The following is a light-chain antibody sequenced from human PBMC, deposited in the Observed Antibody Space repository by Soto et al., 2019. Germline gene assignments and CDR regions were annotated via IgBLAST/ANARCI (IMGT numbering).Light chain of an antibody. J-gene: IGKJ4*01. CDR2: GAS. CDR3: QQYNNWPLT. Sequence: EIVMTQSPATLSVSPGERATLSCRASQSVSSILAWYQQKLGQAPRLLIYGASTRATGIPARFSGSGSGTEFTLTMSSLQSEDFAVYYCQQYNNWPLTFGGGTKVEIK. CDR1: QSVSSI. V-gene: IGKV3-15*01.